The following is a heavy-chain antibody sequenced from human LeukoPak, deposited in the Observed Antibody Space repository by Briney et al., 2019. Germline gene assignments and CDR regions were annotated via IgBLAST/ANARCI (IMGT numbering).Heavy chain of an antibody. V-gene: IGHV4-30-2*01. CDR3: ARGAVGATTIDY. Sequence: SETLSLTCAVSGGSISSCGYSWSWIRQPPGKGLEWIGYIYHSGSTYYNPSLKSRVTISVDTSKNQFSLKLSSVTAADTAVYYCARGAVGATTIDYWGQGTLVTVSS. CDR2: IYHSGST. D-gene: IGHD1-26*01. CDR1: GGSISSCGYS. J-gene: IGHJ4*02.